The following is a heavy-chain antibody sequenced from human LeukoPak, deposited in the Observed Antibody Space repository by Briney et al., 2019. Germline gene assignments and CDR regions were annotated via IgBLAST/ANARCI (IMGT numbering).Heavy chain of an antibody. CDR1: GYTFTSYY. CDR3: ARDRSTLGLLGYCFPRGAFDI. Sequence: EASVKVSCKASGYTFTSYYMHWVRQAPGQGLEWMGIINPSGGSTSYAQKFQGRVTMTRDTSTSTVYMELSSLRSEDTAVYYCARDRSTLGLLGYCFPRGAFDIWGQGTMVTVSS. D-gene: IGHD2-15*01. CDR2: INPSGGST. J-gene: IGHJ3*02. V-gene: IGHV1-46*01.